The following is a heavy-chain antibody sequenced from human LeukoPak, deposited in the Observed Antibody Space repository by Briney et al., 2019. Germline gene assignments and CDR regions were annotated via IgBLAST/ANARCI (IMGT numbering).Heavy chain of an antibody. CDR2: IYTSGST. D-gene: IGHD5-24*01. V-gene: IGHV4-61*02. CDR3: ARAGRDGYNYFDY. CDR1: GGSISSGSYY. J-gene: IGHJ4*02. Sequence: SQTLSLTCTVSGGSISSGSYYWSWIRQPAGKGLEWIGRIYTSGSTNYNPSLKSRVTLSVDTSKNQFSLKLSSVTAADTAVYYCARAGRDGYNYFDYWGQGTLVTVSS.